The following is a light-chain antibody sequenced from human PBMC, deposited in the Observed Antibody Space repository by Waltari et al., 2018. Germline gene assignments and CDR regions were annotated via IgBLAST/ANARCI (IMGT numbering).Light chain of an antibody. CDR3: QQRSNWTPHT. Sequence: EIVLTQSPATLSLSPGETATLSCMASQSVGTSLAWYQQRPGQAPRLLIYDASNRATGIPARFRGSGSGTDFTLTISSLEPEDFAVYYCQQRSNWTPHTFGQGARLEIK. J-gene: IGKJ2*01. CDR2: DAS. V-gene: IGKV3-11*01. CDR1: QSVGTS.